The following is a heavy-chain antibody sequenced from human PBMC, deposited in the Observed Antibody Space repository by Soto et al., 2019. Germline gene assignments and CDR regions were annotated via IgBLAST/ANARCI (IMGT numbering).Heavy chain of an antibody. J-gene: IGHJ5*02. Sequence: GASVKVSCKASGYNLGAYYTYWVRQAPGRGLEWMGWIDPITGGTDYAERLQGRVTMTRDTSISTVYMELSRLRFDDTAMYYCARVIRGAYYNSPLHTWGQGTVVTVSS. D-gene: IGHD3-10*01. CDR2: IDPITGGT. V-gene: IGHV1-2*02. CDR1: GYNLGAYY. CDR3: ARVIRGAYYNSPLHT.